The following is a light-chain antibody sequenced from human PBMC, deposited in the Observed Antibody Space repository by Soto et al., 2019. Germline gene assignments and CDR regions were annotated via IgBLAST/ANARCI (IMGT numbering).Light chain of an antibody. CDR2: LGS. CDR1: QSLLHSNGRTF. Sequence: DIVVTQSPLSLPVTPGEPASISCRSGQSLLHSNGRTFLAWYLQKPGQSPQILIYLGSNRASGVPDRFSGSVSGRDFTLHISRVEAEDVGVYYCMQALQTPYTFGQGTKLEI. V-gene: IGKV2-28*01. J-gene: IGKJ2*01. CDR3: MQALQTPYT.